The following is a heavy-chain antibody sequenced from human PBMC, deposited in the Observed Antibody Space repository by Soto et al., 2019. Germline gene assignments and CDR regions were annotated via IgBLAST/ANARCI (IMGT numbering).Heavy chain of an antibody. CDR2: IRGSGGRT. J-gene: IGHJ5*02. D-gene: IGHD2-2*02. V-gene: IGHV3-23*01. CDR3: VKDRRDYISNWFDP. Sequence: EGQLLESGGGLVQPGGSLRVSCATSGFTFSSHAMSWVRQSPRMGLEWVASIRGSGGRTSYADSVKGRFTISRDNSKNTVYLQMNNVRAEDSATYYCVKDRRDYISNWFDPWGQGTLVTVSS. CDR1: GFTFSSHA.